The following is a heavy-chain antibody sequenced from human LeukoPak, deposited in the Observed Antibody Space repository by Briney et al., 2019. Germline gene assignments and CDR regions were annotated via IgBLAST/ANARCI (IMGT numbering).Heavy chain of an antibody. J-gene: IGHJ6*03. CDR2: IYTSGST. D-gene: IGHD5-24*01. CDR1: GGSISSYY. V-gene: IGHV4-4*07. CDR3: ARQQWLQRAYYYYYMDV. Sequence: SGTLSLTCTVSGGSISSYYWSWIRQPAGKGLEWIGRIYTSGSTNYNPSLKSRVTMSVDTSKNQFSLKLSSVTAADTAVYYCARQQWLQRAYYYYYMDVWGKGTTVTISS.